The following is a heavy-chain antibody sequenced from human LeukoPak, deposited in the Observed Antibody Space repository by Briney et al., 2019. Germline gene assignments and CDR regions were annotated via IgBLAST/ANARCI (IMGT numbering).Heavy chain of an antibody. Sequence: GSLRLSCAASGFTFTSYSMSWVRQAPGKGLEWVSGTSDRGDYTYYADSVKGRFTISRDSSKNTLFLQMNSLRAEDTALYFCARKAQYNGHYPLDYWGQGTLVTVSS. CDR3: ARKAQYNGHYPLDY. CDR2: TSDRGDYT. D-gene: IGHD1-7*01. V-gene: IGHV3-23*01. J-gene: IGHJ4*02. CDR1: GFTFTSYS.